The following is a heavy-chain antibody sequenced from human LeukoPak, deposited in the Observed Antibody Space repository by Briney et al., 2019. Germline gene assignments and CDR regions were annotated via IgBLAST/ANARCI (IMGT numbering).Heavy chain of an antibody. CDR2: TYYRSKWYN. D-gene: IGHD5-18*01. CDR3: ARTKTGDTAMVYFDY. CDR1: GDSVSSNSSA. Sequence: SQTLSLTCAISGDSVSSNSSAWNWIRQSPSRGLEWLGRTYYRSKWYNDYAVSVKSRITINPDTSRNQFSLQLNSVTPEDTAVYYCARTKTGDTAMVYFDYWGQGTLVTVSS. V-gene: IGHV6-1*01. J-gene: IGHJ4*02.